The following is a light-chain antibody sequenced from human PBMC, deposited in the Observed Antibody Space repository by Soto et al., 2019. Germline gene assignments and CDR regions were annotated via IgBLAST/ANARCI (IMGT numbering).Light chain of an antibody. Sequence: QSALTQPASVSGSLGQSITISCTGSSSDVGGYNYVSWYQQHPGKAPKLLIHEVTNRPSGVSDRFSGSKSANTASPTISGLQAEDEAHYFCSSYTTFRTPHVAFGGGTQLTVL. CDR3: SSYTTFRTPHVA. CDR2: EVT. V-gene: IGLV2-14*01. CDR1: SSDVGGYNY. J-gene: IGLJ7*01.